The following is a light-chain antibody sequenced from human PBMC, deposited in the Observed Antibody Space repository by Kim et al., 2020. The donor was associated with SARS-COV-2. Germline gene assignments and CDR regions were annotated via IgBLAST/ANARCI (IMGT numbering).Light chain of an antibody. CDR2: GAS. V-gene: IGKV3-20*01. J-gene: IGKJ2*01. CDR1: QSLSSTY. Sequence: EIVLTQSPGTLSLSPGERATLSCRASQSLSSTYLAWYQQKPGQAPRLLIYGASSRATGIPDRFSGSGSGTDFTLTISRLEPEDFAVYYCQYYGTSPPYTFGQGTKLEI. CDR3: QYYGTSPPYT.